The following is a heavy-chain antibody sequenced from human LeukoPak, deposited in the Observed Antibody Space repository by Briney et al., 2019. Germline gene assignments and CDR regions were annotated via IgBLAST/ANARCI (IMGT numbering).Heavy chain of an antibody. Sequence: ASVKVSCKASGYTFTSYGISWVRQAPGQGLEWMGWISAYNGNTNYAQKFQGRVTMTRDTSISTAYMELSRLRSDDTAVYYCASHYYDSSGYFSLFGYWGQGTLVTVSS. D-gene: IGHD3-22*01. V-gene: IGHV1-18*01. CDR2: ISAYNGNT. CDR3: ASHYYDSSGYFSLFGY. J-gene: IGHJ4*02. CDR1: GYTFTSYG.